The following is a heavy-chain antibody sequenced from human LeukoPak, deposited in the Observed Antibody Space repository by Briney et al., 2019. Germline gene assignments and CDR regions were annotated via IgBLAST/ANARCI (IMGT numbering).Heavy chain of an antibody. Sequence: GGSLRLSCAASGFTFSSYGKSWVRQAPGKGLEWVSAISGSGGSTYYADSVKGRFTISRDNSKNTLYLQMNSLRAEDTAVYYCASLYYGGNNFDYWGQGTLVTVSS. J-gene: IGHJ4*02. CDR3: ASLYYGGNNFDY. V-gene: IGHV3-23*01. D-gene: IGHD4-23*01. CDR2: ISGSGGST. CDR1: GFTFSSYG.